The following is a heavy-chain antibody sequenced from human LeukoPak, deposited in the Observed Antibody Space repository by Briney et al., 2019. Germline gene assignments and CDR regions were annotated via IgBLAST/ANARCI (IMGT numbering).Heavy chain of an antibody. D-gene: IGHD3-10*02. CDR3: AELGITMIGGV. Sequence: GGSLRLSCAASGFTFSSYAMSWVRQAPGKGLGWGSAISGSGGSTYYADSGKGRFTISRDNSKNTLYLQMNSLRAEDTAVYYCAELGITMIGGVWGKGTTVTISS. CDR1: GFTFSSYA. J-gene: IGHJ6*04. CDR2: ISGSGGST. V-gene: IGHV3-23*01.